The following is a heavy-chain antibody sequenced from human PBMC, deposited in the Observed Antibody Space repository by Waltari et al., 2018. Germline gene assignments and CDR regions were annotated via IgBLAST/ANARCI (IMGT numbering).Heavy chain of an antibody. CDR3: AKEGSGDRSFDI. J-gene: IGHJ3*02. Sequence: QVQLVQSGAEVKKPGSSVKVSCKASGDSFSSYTITWVRQAPGQGPEWMGGFIPLFGTANYAQKCQGRVTITADESTSTAHMELNSLRSDDTAVYYCAKEGSGDRSFDIWGQGTMVTVSS. V-gene: IGHV1-69*12. CDR2: FIPLFGTA. CDR1: GDSFSSYT. D-gene: IGHD7-27*01.